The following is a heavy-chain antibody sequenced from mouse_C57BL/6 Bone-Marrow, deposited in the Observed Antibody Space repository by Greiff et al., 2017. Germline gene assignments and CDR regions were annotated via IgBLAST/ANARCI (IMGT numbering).Heavy chain of an antibody. CDR2: IDPENGDT. CDR3: LYYDCDVGWFAY. Sequence: EVQLQESGAELVRPGASVKLSCTASGFNIKDDYMHWVKQRPEQGLEWIGWIDPENGDTEYASKFQGKATIPADTSPNTAYLQLSSLTSEDTAVXYCLYYDCDVGWFAYWGQGTLVTVSA. D-gene: IGHD2-4*01. CDR1: GFNIKDDY. J-gene: IGHJ3*01. V-gene: IGHV14-4*01.